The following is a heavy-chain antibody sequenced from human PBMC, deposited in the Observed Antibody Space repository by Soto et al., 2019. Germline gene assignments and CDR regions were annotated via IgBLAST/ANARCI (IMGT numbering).Heavy chain of an antibody. J-gene: IGHJ3*02. V-gene: IGHV5-51*03. CDR3: TRDLDYGGDSDSVDI. CDR2: IYPGDSRT. D-gene: IGHD4-17*01. Sequence: EAQLVQSGPEVKKPGDSLKISCEDSGHSFSTYWIAWVRQMPGKGLEWMGIIYPGDSRTTYSPSFQGQVIISADKSISTAYLQWTSLQASDTAMYYCTRDLDYGGDSDSVDIWGQGTMVIVSS. CDR1: GHSFSTYW.